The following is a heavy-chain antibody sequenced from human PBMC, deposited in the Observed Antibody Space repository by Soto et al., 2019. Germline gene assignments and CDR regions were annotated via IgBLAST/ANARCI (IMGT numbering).Heavy chain of an antibody. CDR2: IYYSGIT. CDR1: GGSISSGGYY. D-gene: IGHD3-3*01. J-gene: IGHJ6*02. CDR3: ARARRVTIFGVVNDLPSSGMDV. Sequence: QVQLQESGPGLVKPSQTLSLTCTVSGGSISSGGYYWSWIRQHPGKGLEWIGYIYYSGITYYNPSLKSRVTISVDTSKNQFSLKLSSVTAADTAVYYCARARRVTIFGVVNDLPSSGMDVWGQGTTVTVSS. V-gene: IGHV4-31*03.